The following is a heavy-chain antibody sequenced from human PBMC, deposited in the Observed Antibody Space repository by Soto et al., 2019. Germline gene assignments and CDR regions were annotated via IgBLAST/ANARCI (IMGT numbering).Heavy chain of an antibody. V-gene: IGHV3-53*01. Sequence: QLVESGGGLMQPGESLKLSCAVSGLSVSTIFMNWVRQSPGKGLEWVAVIYSDGKTFYAASVKGRFTISKDNSKNTLSLQMNSLRAEDTAVYYCTRDAPGERPYYFYYYGMDVWGQGTTVTVS. CDR3: TRDAPGERPYYFYYYGMDV. CDR2: IYSDGKT. CDR1: GLSVSTIF. J-gene: IGHJ6*02.